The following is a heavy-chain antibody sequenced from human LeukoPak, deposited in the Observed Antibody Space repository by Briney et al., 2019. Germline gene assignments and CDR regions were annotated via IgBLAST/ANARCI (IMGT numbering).Heavy chain of an antibody. D-gene: IGHD3-22*01. CDR1: GFTFSSYW. V-gene: IGHV3-7*01. CDR3: ARGSSSLRYYYDSSGYYGPRNWFDP. CDR2: IKEDGSEK. J-gene: IGHJ5*02. Sequence: GGSLRLSCAASGFTFSSYWMTWVRQAPGKGLEWVANIKEDGSEKYYVDSLKGRFTISRDNAKNSLYLQMNSLRADDTAVYYCARGSSSLRYYYDSSGYYGPRNWFDPWGQGTLVTVSS.